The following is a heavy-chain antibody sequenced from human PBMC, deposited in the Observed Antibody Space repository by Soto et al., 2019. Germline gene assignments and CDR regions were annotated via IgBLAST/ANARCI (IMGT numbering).Heavy chain of an antibody. D-gene: IGHD3-3*01. V-gene: IGHV4-34*01. CDR1: GGSFSSYY. CDR3: ARGEPRFMESLLLSEYFDP. Sequence: QVQLQQWGAGLLKPSETLSLTCAVYGGSFSSYYWSWIRQPPGKGLEWIGVINHSGSTNYDPSLKSRVTISIDTSKNQVSLTLSSVTAADTAVYYCARGEPRFMESLLLSEYFDPWGQGTLVTVSS. J-gene: IGHJ5*02. CDR2: INHSGST.